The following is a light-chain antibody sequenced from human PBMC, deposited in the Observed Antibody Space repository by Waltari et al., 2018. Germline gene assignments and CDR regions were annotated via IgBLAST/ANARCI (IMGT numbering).Light chain of an antibody. CDR2: WAS. CDR1: QSVLYNSNDKNY. V-gene: IGKV4-1*01. CDR3: QQYYRSRT. J-gene: IGKJ1*01. Sequence: DIVMTQSPDSLAVSLGERATINCKSSQSVLYNSNDKNYLAWYQQKPGQPPKLLIYWASTRESGVPDRFSGSGSGSDFTLTISSLQAEDVAVYYCQQYYRSRTFGQGTKVEIK.